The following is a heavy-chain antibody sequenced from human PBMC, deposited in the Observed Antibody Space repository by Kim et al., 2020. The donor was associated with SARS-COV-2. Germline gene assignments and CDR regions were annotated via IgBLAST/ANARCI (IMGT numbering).Heavy chain of an antibody. CDR3: ARLTTYYDYVWGSWYYYGMDV. CDR2: IYPGDSDT. J-gene: IGHJ6*02. CDR1: GYSFTSYW. Sequence: GESLKISCKGSGYSFTSYWIGWVRQMPGKGLEWMGIIYPGDSDTRYSPSFQGQVTISADKSISTAYLQWSSLKASDTAMYYCARLTTYYDYVWGSWYYYGMDVWGQGTTVTVSS. V-gene: IGHV5-51*01. D-gene: IGHD3-16*01.